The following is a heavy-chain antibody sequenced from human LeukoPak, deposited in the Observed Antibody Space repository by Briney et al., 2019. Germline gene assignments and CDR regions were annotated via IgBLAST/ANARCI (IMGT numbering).Heavy chain of an antibody. J-gene: IGHJ4*02. D-gene: IGHD6-19*01. CDR1: EFTFNNYA. CDR3: AKRSAESSGYFDY. CDR2: ITGSGAFT. V-gene: IGHV3-23*01. Sequence: GGSLRLSCAASEFTFNNYAMNWVRQAPGRGLEWVSAITGSGAFTDYADSVKGRFTISRDNPKNTLYLQMNSLRAEDTAVYYCAKRSAESSGYFDYWGQGTLVTVSS.